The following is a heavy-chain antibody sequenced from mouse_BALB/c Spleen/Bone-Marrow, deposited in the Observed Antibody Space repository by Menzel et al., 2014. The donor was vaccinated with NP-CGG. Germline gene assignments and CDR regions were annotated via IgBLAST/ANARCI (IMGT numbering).Heavy chain of an antibody. V-gene: IGHV1-31*01. CDR1: GYSFTGYY. CDR2: IYPYNGVS. Sequence: VQLQQSGPELVKPGASVKISCKASGYSFTGYYMHWVKQSHGNSLDWIGYIYPYNGVSSYNQKFKGKATLTVNKSSSTAYMELRSLTSDDSAVYYCESRGEYFDVWGAGTTVTVSS. J-gene: IGHJ1*01. CDR3: ESRGEYFDV.